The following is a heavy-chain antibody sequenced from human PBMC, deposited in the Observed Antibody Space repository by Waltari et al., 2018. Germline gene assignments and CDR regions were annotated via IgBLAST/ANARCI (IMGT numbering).Heavy chain of an antibody. Sequence: EVQLVESGGGLVQPGRSLRLSCTASGFSFGDYAMSWVRQAPGKGLEWVSFIRIKAYGGTTEYAASVKGRFTISRDDSKSIAYLQMNSLKTEDTAVYYCTRDRYCSGGRCYASNDYWGQGTLVTVSS. V-gene: IGHV3-49*04. CDR3: TRDRYCSGGRCYASNDY. D-gene: IGHD2-15*01. J-gene: IGHJ4*02. CDR2: IRIKAYGGTT. CDR1: GFSFGDYA.